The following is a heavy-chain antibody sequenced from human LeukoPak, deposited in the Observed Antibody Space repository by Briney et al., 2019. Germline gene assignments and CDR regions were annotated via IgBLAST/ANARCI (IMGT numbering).Heavy chain of an antibody. CDR1: GGSISSYY. CDR2: IYYSGST. Sequence: SETLSLTCTVSGGSISSYYWSWIRQPPGKGLEWIGYIYYSGSTNYNPSLKSRVTISVDTSKNQFSLKLSSVPAADTAVYHCARASGWYRELNYWGQGTLVTVSS. D-gene: IGHD6-19*01. J-gene: IGHJ4*02. CDR3: ARASGWYRELNY. V-gene: IGHV4-59*01.